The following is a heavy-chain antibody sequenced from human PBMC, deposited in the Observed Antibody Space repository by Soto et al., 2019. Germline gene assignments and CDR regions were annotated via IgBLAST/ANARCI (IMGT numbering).Heavy chain of an antibody. CDR1: GYSFTSYW. D-gene: IGHD6-13*01. J-gene: IGHJ6*02. CDR3: ARTAAAGKYYYGMDV. V-gene: IGHV5-51*01. Sequence: EVQLVQSGAEVKKPGESLKISCKGSGYSFTSYWIGWVCQMPGKGLECMGIIYPGDSDTRYSPSFKGQVTISAHKSISTAYLQWSSLKASDTAMYYCARTAAAGKYYYGMDVWGQGTTVTVSS. CDR2: IYPGDSDT.